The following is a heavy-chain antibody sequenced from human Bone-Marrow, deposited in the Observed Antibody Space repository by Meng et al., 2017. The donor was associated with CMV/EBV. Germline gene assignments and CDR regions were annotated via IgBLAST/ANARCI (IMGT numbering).Heavy chain of an antibody. Sequence: GGSLRLSCEASGFPFSSSWMTWVRQAPGKGLEWVANIKSDGSEKYYVDSVKGRFTIFRDNAENSMFLQMNSLRVEDTAVYYCVTYRTSADYWGQGMRVTVSS. J-gene: IGHJ4*02. CDR2: IKSDGSEK. V-gene: IGHV3-7*01. CDR1: GFPFSSSW. D-gene: IGHD1-1*01. CDR3: VTYRTSADY.